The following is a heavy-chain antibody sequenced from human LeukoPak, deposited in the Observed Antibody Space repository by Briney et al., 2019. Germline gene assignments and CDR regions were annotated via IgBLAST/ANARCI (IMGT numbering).Heavy chain of an antibody. Sequence: GGSLRLSCAASGFTFSSYAMSWVRQAPGKGLEWVSAISKTGSTYYADSVKARFTISRGNSKNTLYLQMNSLTAEDTAVYYCAKGNLRGPPPNIDFWGQGTLVTVSS. D-gene: IGHD5/OR15-5a*01. J-gene: IGHJ4*02. V-gene: IGHV3-23*01. CDR3: AKGNLRGPPPNIDF. CDR1: GFTFSSYA. CDR2: ISKTGST.